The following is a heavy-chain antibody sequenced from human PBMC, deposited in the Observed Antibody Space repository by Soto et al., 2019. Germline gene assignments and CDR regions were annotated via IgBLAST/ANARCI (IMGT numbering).Heavy chain of an antibody. V-gene: IGHV4-4*07. D-gene: IGHD4-17*01. J-gene: IGHJ5*02. CDR3: VRDGSKTLRDCFDP. Sequence: LSLTCSVSGGSMSKFYWSWIRKTAGKGLEWMGRVYATGTSDYNPSLRSRIAMSVDISKKTFSLRLRSVTAADTGVYYCVRDGSKTLRDCFDPWGQGILVTVSS. CDR1: GGSMSKFY. CDR2: VYATGTS.